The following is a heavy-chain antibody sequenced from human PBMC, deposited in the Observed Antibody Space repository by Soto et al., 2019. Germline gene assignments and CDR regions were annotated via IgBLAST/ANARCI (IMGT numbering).Heavy chain of an antibody. Sequence: QVQLVESGGGVVQPGRSLRLSCAASGFTFSSYGMHWVRQAPGKGLEWVAVISYDGSNKYYADSVKGRFTISRDNSKNTLYLQMNSLRAEDTAVYYFAKPGIAVAGYYFDYWGQGTLVTVSS. CDR1: GFTFSSYG. D-gene: IGHD6-19*01. V-gene: IGHV3-30*18. J-gene: IGHJ4*02. CDR2: ISYDGSNK. CDR3: AKPGIAVAGYYFDY.